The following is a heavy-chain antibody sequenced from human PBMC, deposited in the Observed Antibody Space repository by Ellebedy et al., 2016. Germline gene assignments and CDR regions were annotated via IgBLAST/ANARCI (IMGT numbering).Heavy chain of an antibody. CDR2: ISSSSSYT. V-gene: IGHV3-11*03. CDR1: GFTFGDYA. CDR3: ARLHYYDSGGPHGMDV. Sequence: GGSLRLSXTASGFTFGDYAMSWFRQAPGKGLEWVSYISSSSSYTNYADSVKGRFTISRDNAKNSLYLQMNSLRAEDTAMYYCARLHYYDSGGPHGMDVWGQGTTVTVSS. J-gene: IGHJ6*02. D-gene: IGHD3-22*01.